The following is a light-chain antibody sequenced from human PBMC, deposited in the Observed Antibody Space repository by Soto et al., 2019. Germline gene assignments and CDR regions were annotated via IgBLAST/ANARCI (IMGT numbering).Light chain of an antibody. CDR2: SAS. CDR1: QGISSY. J-gene: IGKJ5*01. V-gene: IGKV1-39*01. Sequence: DIQLTQSPSFLSASVGDRVTITCRASQGISSYLAWYRQKPGKAPELLIYSASNLQSGVPSRFSGSGSGTDFTLTISSLQPEDFATYYCQQSFSTPTFGQGTRLEIK. CDR3: QQSFSTPT.